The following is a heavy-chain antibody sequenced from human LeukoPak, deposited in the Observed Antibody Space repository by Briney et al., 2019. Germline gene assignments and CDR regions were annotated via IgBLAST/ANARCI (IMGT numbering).Heavy chain of an antibody. Sequence: GGSLRLSCAASGLSFASYVMSWVRQAPGKGLEWVPTISGSGTYTYYADSVKGRFTISRDNSKNTVHLQMNSLRAEDTAVYYCAKDAAGPEYWGQGTLVTVSS. D-gene: IGHD6-13*01. CDR3: AKDAAGPEY. CDR1: GLSFASYV. J-gene: IGHJ4*02. CDR2: ISGSGTYT. V-gene: IGHV3-23*01.